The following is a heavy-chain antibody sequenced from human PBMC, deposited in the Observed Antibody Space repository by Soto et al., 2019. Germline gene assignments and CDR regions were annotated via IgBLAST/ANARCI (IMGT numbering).Heavy chain of an antibody. CDR3: TIGSWSGEVFDI. D-gene: IGHD2-21*01. V-gene: IGHV1-69*02. CDR2: IIPMLGIA. CDR1: GGTFSTYS. J-gene: IGHJ3*02. Sequence: QVQLVQSEAEVKKPGSSVKVSCTDSGGTFSTYSMFWVRQAPGQGLEWMGRIIPMLGIANYAQRFQDRVTITADKSTATAYMELSSLRSEDTALYYCTIGSWSGEVFDIWGQGTMVTVSS.